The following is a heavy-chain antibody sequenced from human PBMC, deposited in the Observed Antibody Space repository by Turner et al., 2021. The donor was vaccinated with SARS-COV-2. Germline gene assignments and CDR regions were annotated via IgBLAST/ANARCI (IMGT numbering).Heavy chain of an antibody. V-gene: IGHV4-31*03. CDR2: IDYSGST. J-gene: IGHJ4*02. D-gene: IGHD4-17*01. CDR3: ARLTTVVSLPDS. Sequence: QVQLQESGPGLVKPSQPLSLTCTVVGASISSGYYWSWIRQHPGKGLEWIGYIDYSGSTSYNPSLKSRITISLDTSKKQFSLKVTSVTAADTAVYYCARLTTVVSLPDSWGQGTLVTVSS. CDR1: GASISSGYY.